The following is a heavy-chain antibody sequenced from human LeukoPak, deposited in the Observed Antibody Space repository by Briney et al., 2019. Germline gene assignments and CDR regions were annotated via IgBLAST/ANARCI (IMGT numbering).Heavy chain of an antibody. CDR3: ARDLRGYSYEFDY. Sequence: GRSLRLSWAASGFTFSSYAMHWVRQAPGKGLEWVAVISYDGSNKYYADSVKGRFTISRDNSKNTLYLQMNSLRAEDTAVYYCARDLRGYSYEFDYWGQGTLVTVSS. CDR2: ISYDGSNK. CDR1: GFTFSSYA. D-gene: IGHD5-18*01. J-gene: IGHJ4*02. V-gene: IGHV3-30-3*01.